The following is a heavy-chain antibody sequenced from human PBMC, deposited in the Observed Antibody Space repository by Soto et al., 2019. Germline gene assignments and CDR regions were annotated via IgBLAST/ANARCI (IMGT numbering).Heavy chain of an antibody. V-gene: IGHV3-30*18. CDR2: ISYDGSNK. CDR1: GXTISSYC. CDR3: AKEYGSGSYYGMDV. D-gene: IGHD3-10*01. J-gene: IGHJ6*02. Sequence: GSLRLSCAASGXTISSYCMHWVRQAPGKGLEWVAVISYDGSNKYYADSVNGRSTISRDNSKNTLYLQMNIMRAEDTALYYCAKEYGSGSYYGMDVWGQGTTATVSS.